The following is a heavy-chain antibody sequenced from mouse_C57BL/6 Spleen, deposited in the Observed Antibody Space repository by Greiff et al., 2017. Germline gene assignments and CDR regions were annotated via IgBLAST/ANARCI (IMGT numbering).Heavy chain of an antibody. Sequence: QVQLKQPGAELVMPGASVKLSCKASGYTFTSYWIHWVKQRPGQGLEWIGEIDPSDSYTNYNQKFKGKSTLTVDKSSSTAYMQLSSLTSEDSAVYYCASGNYPYAMDYWGQGTSVTVSS. CDR1: GYTFTSYW. J-gene: IGHJ4*01. V-gene: IGHV1-69*01. CDR2: IDPSDSYT. D-gene: IGHD2-1*01. CDR3: ASGNYPYAMDY.